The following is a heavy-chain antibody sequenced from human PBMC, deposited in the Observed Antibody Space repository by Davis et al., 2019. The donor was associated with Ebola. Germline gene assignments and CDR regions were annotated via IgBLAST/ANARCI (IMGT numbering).Heavy chain of an antibody. Sequence: ASVKVSCKASGGTFSGYAFNWVRQAPGQGLEWMGIINPSGGSTSYAQKFQGRATMTRDTSTSTVYMELSSLRSEDTAVYYCTRAGDIYNFDYWGQGTLVTVSS. CDR3: TRAGDIYNFDY. CDR1: GGTFSGYA. V-gene: IGHV1-46*03. CDR2: INPSGGST. J-gene: IGHJ4*02. D-gene: IGHD2-15*01.